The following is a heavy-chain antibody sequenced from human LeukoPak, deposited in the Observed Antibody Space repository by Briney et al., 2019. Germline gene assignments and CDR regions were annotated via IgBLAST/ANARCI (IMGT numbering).Heavy chain of an antibody. J-gene: IGHJ4*02. CDR2: INPNSGAT. CDR1: GYTFNGYY. CDR3: ARDWGSSGCPDY. D-gene: IGHD2-2*01. Sequence: GASVKVSCKASGYTFNGYYMHWVRQAPGQGLEWMGWINPNSGATNYAQKFQGRVTMTRDTSISTAYMELSRLTSDDTAVYYCARDWGSSGCPDYWGPGTLVTVSS. V-gene: IGHV1-2*02.